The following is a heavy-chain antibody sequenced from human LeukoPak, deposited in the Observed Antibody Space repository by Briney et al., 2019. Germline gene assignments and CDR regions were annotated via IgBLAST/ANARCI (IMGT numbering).Heavy chain of an antibody. D-gene: IGHD3-22*01. J-gene: IGHJ4*02. Sequence: SETLSLTCTVSTGSISTYYWSWIRQPPGKGLEWIGYIYNSGITNYNPSLKSRVTISVDMSKNQFSLKLSSVTAADTAVYYCARLVYDTSDYYYLDYWGQGTLVTVSS. CDR2: IYNSGIT. V-gene: IGHV4-59*08. CDR3: ARLVYDTSDYYYLDY. CDR1: TGSISTYY.